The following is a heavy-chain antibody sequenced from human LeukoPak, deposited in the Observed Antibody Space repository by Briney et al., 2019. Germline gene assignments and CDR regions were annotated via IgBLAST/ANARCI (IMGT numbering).Heavy chain of an antibody. CDR1: GGSISSYY. CDR2: IYYSGST. J-gene: IGHJ4*02. CDR3: ARVDHDYGDRYFDY. V-gene: IGHV4-59*01. D-gene: IGHD4-17*01. Sequence: PSETLSFTCTVSGGSISSYYWSWIRQPPGKGLEWIGYIYYSGSTNYNPSLKSRVTISVDTSKNQFSLKLSSVTAADTAVYYCARVDHDYGDRYFDYWGQGTLVTVSS.